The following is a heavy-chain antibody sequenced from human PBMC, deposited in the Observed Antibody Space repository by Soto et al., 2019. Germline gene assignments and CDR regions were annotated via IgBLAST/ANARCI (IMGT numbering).Heavy chain of an antibody. D-gene: IGHD6-19*01. CDR1: GFTFSNSD. CDR2: ISRSGDST. V-gene: IGHV3-23*01. J-gene: IGHJ3*01. CDR3: AFSSGWFEAFDV. Sequence: EVQLLESGGGLVQPGGSLRLSCAASGFTFSNSDMSWVRQAPGEGLEWVSYISRSGDSTYYADSVKGRFTISRDHSKNTLFLQVNSLRNEDTAVYYCAFSSGWFEAFDVWGQGTMVTVSS.